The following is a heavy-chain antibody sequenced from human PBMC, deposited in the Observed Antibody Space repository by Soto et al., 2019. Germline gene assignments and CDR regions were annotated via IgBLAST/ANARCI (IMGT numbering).Heavy chain of an antibody. CDR3: ARGHYYGSGSYYNHYQDRMAV. Sequence: SETLALTCAVYGGSFSGYCWSWVRQPPGKGLEWIGEINHSGSTNYNPSLKSRVTISVDTSKNQFSLKLSSVTAADTAVYYCARGHYYGSGSYYNHYQDRMAVWAQGTTVTVSS. V-gene: IGHV4-34*01. D-gene: IGHD3-10*01. CDR2: INHSGST. CDR1: GGSFSGYC. J-gene: IGHJ6*02.